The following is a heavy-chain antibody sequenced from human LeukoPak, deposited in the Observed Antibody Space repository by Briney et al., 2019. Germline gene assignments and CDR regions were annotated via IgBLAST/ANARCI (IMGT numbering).Heavy chain of an antibody. CDR2: ISYDGSNK. J-gene: IGHJ4*02. Sequence: GGSLRLSCAASGFTFSSYAMHWVRQAPGKGLEWVAVISYDGSNKYYADSVKGRFTISRDNSKNTLYLQMNSLRAEDTAAYYCARVTRYYDSSALGYYFDYWGQGTLVTVSS. CDR1: GFTFSSYA. D-gene: IGHD3-22*01. CDR3: ARVTRYYDSSALGYYFDY. V-gene: IGHV3-30-3*01.